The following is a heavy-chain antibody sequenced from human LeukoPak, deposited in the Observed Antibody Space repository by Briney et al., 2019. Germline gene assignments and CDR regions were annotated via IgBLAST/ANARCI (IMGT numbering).Heavy chain of an antibody. CDR3: ARRGPRYYYGSGSYYFDY. J-gene: IGHJ4*02. V-gene: IGHV4-30-4*07. CDR2: IYYTGNT. Sequence: PSETLSLTCAVSGGSISSGGYSWSWIRQPPGKAMEFIAYIYYTGNTYFNPSLKSRVTISVDTSKNQFSLKLSSVAAADTAVYYCARRGPRYYYGSGSYYFDYWGQGTLVTVSS. CDR1: GGSISSGGYS. D-gene: IGHD3-10*01.